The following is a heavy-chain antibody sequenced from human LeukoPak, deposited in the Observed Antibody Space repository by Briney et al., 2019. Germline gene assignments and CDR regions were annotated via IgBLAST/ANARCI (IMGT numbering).Heavy chain of an antibody. J-gene: IGHJ4*02. CDR2: IYYSGTT. V-gene: IGHV4-59*08. CDR1: GGSISSYY. D-gene: IGHD3-16*01. Sequence: SETLSLTCTVSGGSISSYYWSWIRQPPGKGLEWIGYIYYSGTTNYNPSLKSRVTISVDTSKNQFSLKLSSVTAADTALYYCARHGGSSILYHFDYWGQGTLVTVSS. CDR3: ARHGGSSILYHFDY.